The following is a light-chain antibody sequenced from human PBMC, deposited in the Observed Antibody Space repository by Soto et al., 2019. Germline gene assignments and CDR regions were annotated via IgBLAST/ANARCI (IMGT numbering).Light chain of an antibody. CDR2: DAS. V-gene: IGKV1-9*01. CDR3: QQLDRYPLLT. Sequence: IQLTQSPSFLSASVGDRVTITCRASQGISTSLAWYQQKPGEAPKLLIYDASTLQSGVPSRFSGSGSGTEFTLTISSLQPEDFATYYCQQLDRYPLLTFGGGTKVEIK. J-gene: IGKJ4*01. CDR1: QGISTS.